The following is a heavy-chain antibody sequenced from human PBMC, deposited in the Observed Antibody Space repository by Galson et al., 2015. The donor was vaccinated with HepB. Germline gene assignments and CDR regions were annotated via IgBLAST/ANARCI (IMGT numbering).Heavy chain of an antibody. CDR1: GYTFTSYY. CDR2: INPSGGST. J-gene: IGHJ4*02. CDR3: ASSPNELLNSSLRVRSLDY. V-gene: IGHV1-46*01. Sequence: SVKVSCKASGYTFTSYYMHWVRQAPGQGLEWMGIINPSGGSTSYAQKFQGRVTMTRDTSTSTVYMELSSLRSEDTAVYYCASSPNELLNSSLRVRSLDYWGQGTLVTVSS. D-gene: IGHD1-1*01.